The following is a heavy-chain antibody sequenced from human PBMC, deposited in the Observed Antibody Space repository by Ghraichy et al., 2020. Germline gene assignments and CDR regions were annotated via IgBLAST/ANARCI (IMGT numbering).Heavy chain of an antibody. CDR3: ARVVWTGTPQVYYYYGMDV. Sequence: SVKVSCKASGDTFSSYGLSWVRQAPGQGLEWMGGIIPISDIRAYAQKFQGRVTITADKSTSTAYMELSSLRSEDTAVYYCARVVWTGTPQVYYYYGMDVWSQGTTVTVSS. V-gene: IGHV1-69*10. J-gene: IGHJ6*02. CDR2: IIPISDIR. D-gene: IGHD3/OR15-3a*01. CDR1: GDTFSSYG.